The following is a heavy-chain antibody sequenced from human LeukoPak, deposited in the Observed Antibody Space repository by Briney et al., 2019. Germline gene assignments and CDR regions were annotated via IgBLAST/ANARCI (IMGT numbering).Heavy chain of an antibody. D-gene: IGHD3-22*01. J-gene: IGHJ3*02. CDR1: GFTFSSYA. CDR2: ISYDGSNK. V-gene: IGHV3-30-3*01. CDR3: ARETHYYDSSGRRVDAFDI. Sequence: GGSLRLSCAAFGFTFSSYAMHWVRQAPGKGLEWVAVISYDGSNKYYADSVKGRFTISRDNSKNTLYLQMNSLRAEDTAVYYCARETHYYDSSGRRVDAFDIWGQGTMVTVSS.